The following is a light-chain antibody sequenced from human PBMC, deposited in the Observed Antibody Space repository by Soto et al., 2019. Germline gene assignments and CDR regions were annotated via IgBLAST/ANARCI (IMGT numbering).Light chain of an antibody. J-gene: IGKJ2*01. V-gene: IGKV1-39*01. CDR2: AAS. CDR1: QTISNY. CDR3: QQNYNNPRT. Sequence: SMSATSLSASVCVRVTIASWASQTISNYLHWYQQKPGKAPKLLIYAASSLQSGVPSRFSGSGSGTDFSLTISGLEPEDFATYYCQQNYNNPRTFGQGSRVDIK.